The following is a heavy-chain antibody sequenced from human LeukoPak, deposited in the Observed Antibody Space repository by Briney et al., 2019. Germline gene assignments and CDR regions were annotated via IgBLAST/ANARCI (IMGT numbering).Heavy chain of an antibody. D-gene: IGHD6-13*01. CDR3: ARDLIAAAATRGFDY. J-gene: IGHJ4*02. CDR1: VGTLSSYA. Sequence: ASVKVSCKASVGTLSSYAISWVRQAPGQGLEWMGGIIPIFGTANYAQKFQGRVTITADKSTSTAYMELSSLRSEDTAVYYCARDLIAAAATRGFDYWGQGTLVAVSS. V-gene: IGHV1-69*06. CDR2: IIPIFGTA.